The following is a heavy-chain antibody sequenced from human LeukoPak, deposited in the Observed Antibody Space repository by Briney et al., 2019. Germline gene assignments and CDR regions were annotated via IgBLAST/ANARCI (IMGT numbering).Heavy chain of an antibody. CDR3: ARGGWEFDY. CDR1: GFTFSSYS. V-gene: IGHV3-48*02. J-gene: IGHJ4*02. Sequence: PGGSLRLSCAASGFTFSSYSMNWVPQAPGKGLEWVSYISSGSSSIYSAHSVTGRFTISRDNAKHSLYLQMTSLRDDDTAVYYCARGGWEFDYWGQGALVTVSS. D-gene: IGHD1-26*01. CDR2: ISSGSSSI.